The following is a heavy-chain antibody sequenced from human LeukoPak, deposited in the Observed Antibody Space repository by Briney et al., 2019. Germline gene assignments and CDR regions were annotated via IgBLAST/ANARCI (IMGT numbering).Heavy chain of an antibody. V-gene: IGHV3-30*03. J-gene: IGHJ4*02. CDR3: ARGRVEMATIIDY. CDR1: GFTFSSYG. D-gene: IGHD5-24*01. CDR2: ISYDGSNK. Sequence: PGGSLRPSCAASGFTFSSYGMHWVRQAPGKGLEWVAVISYDGSNKYYADSVKGRFTISRDNSKNTLYLQMNSLRAEDTAVYYCARGRVEMATIIDYWGQGTLVTVSS.